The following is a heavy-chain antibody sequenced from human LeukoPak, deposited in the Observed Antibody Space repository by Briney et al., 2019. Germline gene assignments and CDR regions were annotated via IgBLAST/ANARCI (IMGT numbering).Heavy chain of an antibody. CDR1: GFTFSSYD. Sequence: GGSLRLSCAASGFTFSSYDMHWVRQATGKGLEWVSAIGTAGDTYYPGSVKGRFTISRENAKNSLYLQMNSLRAGDTAVYYCAREGYDILTGPRYRPWYFDLWGRGTLVTVSS. J-gene: IGHJ2*01. D-gene: IGHD3-9*01. CDR3: AREGYDILTGPRYRPWYFDL. V-gene: IGHV3-13*01. CDR2: IGTAGDT.